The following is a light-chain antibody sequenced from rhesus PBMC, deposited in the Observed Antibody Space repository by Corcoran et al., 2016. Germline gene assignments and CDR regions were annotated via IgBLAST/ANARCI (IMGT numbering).Light chain of an antibody. Sequence: QAAPTQSPSVSGSPGQSVTISCTGTSSDIGGYNRVSWYQHHPGKAPKLMIYEVSKRPSGVSDRFSGSKSASRASLTISGLQAEDEAHYYCSSYVRSNTFIFGSGTRLTVL. CDR1: SSDIGGYNR. CDR3: SSYVRSNTFI. J-gene: IGLJ1*01. V-gene: IGLV2-13*03. CDR2: EVS.